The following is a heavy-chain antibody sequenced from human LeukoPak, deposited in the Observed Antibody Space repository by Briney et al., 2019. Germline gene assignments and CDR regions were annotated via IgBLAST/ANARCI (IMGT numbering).Heavy chain of an antibody. CDR1: GFTFSSYD. V-gene: IGHV3-13*05. Sequence: PGGSLRLSCAASGFTFSSYDMHWVRQATGKGLEWVSAIGTAGDPYYPGSVKGRFTISRENAKNTLYLQMNSLRAEDTAVYYCAKEIAVAGQGAFDIWGQGTMVTVSS. D-gene: IGHD6-19*01. CDR2: IGTAGDP. J-gene: IGHJ3*02. CDR3: AKEIAVAGQGAFDI.